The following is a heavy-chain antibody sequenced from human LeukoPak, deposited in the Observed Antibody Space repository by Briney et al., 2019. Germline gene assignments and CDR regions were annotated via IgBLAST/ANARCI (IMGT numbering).Heavy chain of an antibody. V-gene: IGHV3-48*03. J-gene: IGHJ5*02. Sequence: GGSLRLSCAASGFTFSSYEMNWVRQAPGKGLEWLSYISGSGDVIDYADSVKGRFTISRDNAKNSLYLQMNSLRAEDTAVYYCARDGLRDYGGNWFDPWGPGTLATVSS. CDR3: ARDGLRDYGGNWFDP. CDR1: GFTFSSYE. CDR2: ISGSGDVI. D-gene: IGHD4-17*01.